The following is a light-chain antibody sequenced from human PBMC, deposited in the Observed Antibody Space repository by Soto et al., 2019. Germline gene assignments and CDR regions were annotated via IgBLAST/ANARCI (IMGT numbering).Light chain of an antibody. CDR3: QLSKYWPPTRT. J-gene: IGKJ1*01. Sequence: RSKLACRASESVNNFLAWYQQKPGQAPRLLIYGASNRATDIPARFSGSGSGTDFTLCISSPVPEDFAVYHCQLSKYWPPTRTVGQGTNV. CDR1: ESVNNF. V-gene: IGKV3-11*01. CDR2: GAS.